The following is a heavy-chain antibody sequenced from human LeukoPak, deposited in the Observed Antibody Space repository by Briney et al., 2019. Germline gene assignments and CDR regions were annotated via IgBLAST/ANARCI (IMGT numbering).Heavy chain of an antibody. V-gene: IGHV1-2*02. CDR1: GYTFTSYY. CDR2: IDPNSGGT. J-gene: IGHJ4*02. D-gene: IGHD6-19*01. Sequence: ASVTVSCTSSGYTFTSYYIHWVRQAPGQGLEWMGWIDPNSGGTNFAQKFQGRVTMTRDTSITTAYVELSSLKSDDTAVYYCARGDIQWDYWGQGTQVTVSS. CDR3: ARGDIQWDY.